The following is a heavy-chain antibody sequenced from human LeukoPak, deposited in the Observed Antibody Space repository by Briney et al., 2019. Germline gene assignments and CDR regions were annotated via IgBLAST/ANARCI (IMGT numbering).Heavy chain of an antibody. CDR2: ISGSGGST. V-gene: IGHV3-23*01. Sequence: PGGSLRLSCGVSGFTFSNYAMSWVRQAPGKGLGWVSGISGSGGSTYYTDSMKGRFTISRDNSKNTLYLQMNSLRADDTAVYFCARAGQQLVPYYFNYWGQGILVTVSS. CDR1: GFTFSNYA. J-gene: IGHJ4*02. D-gene: IGHD6-13*01. CDR3: ARAGQQLVPYYFNY.